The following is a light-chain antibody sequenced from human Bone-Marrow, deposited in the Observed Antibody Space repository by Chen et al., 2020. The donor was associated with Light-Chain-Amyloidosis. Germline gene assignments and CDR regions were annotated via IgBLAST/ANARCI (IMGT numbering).Light chain of an antibody. CDR2: EDD. V-gene: IGLV6-57*01. Sequence: NFMLPQPHSVSDSPVKTVIIPCTRCSGSIATNYVQWYQQRPGSYPTTVIYEDDQRPSGVPDRFSGSIDRSSNSASLTISGLKTEDEADYYCQSYQGSSQGVFGGGTKLTVL. CDR3: QSYQGSSQGV. J-gene: IGLJ3*02. CDR1: SGSIATNY.